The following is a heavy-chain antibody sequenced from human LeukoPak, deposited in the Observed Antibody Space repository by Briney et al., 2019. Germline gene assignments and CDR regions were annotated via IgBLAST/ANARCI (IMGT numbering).Heavy chain of an antibody. Sequence: ASVKVSCKASGGTFSSYAISWVRQAPGQGLEWMGGIIPIFGTANYAQKFQGRVTITADKSTSTAYMELSSLRSEDTAVYYCARVPTRSGYYPFDYWGQGTLVTVSS. J-gene: IGHJ4*02. CDR2: IIPIFGTA. CDR1: GGTFSSYA. D-gene: IGHD3-3*01. V-gene: IGHV1-69*06. CDR3: ARVPTRSGYYPFDY.